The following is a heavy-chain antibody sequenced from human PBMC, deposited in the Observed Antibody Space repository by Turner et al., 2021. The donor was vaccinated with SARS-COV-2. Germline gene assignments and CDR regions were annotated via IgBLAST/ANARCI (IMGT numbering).Heavy chain of an antibody. Sequence: QVQLVQSVAEVKQPGASVKVSCKASGYTFTSYDINWVRQATGQGLEWMGWMNPDSGNTAYAQKFQGRVTITRNTSISTAYMELSSLRSEDTAVYYCARGGYCSSTSCSPYWYFDLWGRGTLVTVSS. CDR2: MNPDSGNT. D-gene: IGHD2-2*01. J-gene: IGHJ2*01. V-gene: IGHV1-8*03. CDR3: ARGGYCSSTSCSPYWYFDL. CDR1: GYTFTSYD.